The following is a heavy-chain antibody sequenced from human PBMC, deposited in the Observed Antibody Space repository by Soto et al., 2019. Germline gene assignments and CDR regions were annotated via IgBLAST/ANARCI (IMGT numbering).Heavy chain of an antibody. CDR3: ARGIAAAGPKLDY. Sequence: EVQLVESGGGLVQPGGSLRLSCAASGFTFSSYSMNWVRQAPGKGLEWVSYISSATTTIYYADSVKGRFTISRDNAKISLYLQMNSLRADDTAVYYCARGIAAAGPKLDYWGQGTLVTVSS. CDR1: GFTFSSYS. D-gene: IGHD6-13*01. CDR2: ISSATTTI. J-gene: IGHJ4*02. V-gene: IGHV3-48*01.